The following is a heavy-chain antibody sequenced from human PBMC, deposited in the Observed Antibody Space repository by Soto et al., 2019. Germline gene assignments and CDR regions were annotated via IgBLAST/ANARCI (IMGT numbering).Heavy chain of an antibody. V-gene: IGHV1-18*01. CDR3: AREWADIVVVVAAEYYFDY. D-gene: IGHD2-15*01. CDR2: ISAYNGNT. CDR1: GYTFTSYG. J-gene: IGHJ4*02. Sequence: QVQLVQSGAEVKKPGASVKVSCKASGYTFTSYGISWVRQAPGQGLEWMGWISAYNGNTNYAQKLQGRVSMTTDTSTSTAYMELGSLRSDDTAVYYCAREWADIVVVVAAEYYFDYWGQGTLVTVSS.